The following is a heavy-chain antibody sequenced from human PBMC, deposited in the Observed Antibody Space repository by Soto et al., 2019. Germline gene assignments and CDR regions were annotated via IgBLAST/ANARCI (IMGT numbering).Heavy chain of an antibody. V-gene: IGHV4-59*01. D-gene: IGHD1-26*01. Sequence: SSETLSLTCTVSGGSISSYYWSWIRQPPGKGLEWIGYIYYSGSTNYNPSLKSRVTISVDTSKNQFSLKLSSVTAADTAVYYCARTSSGSYRIDYWGQGTLVTVSS. CDR1: GGSISSYY. CDR2: IYYSGST. CDR3: ARTSSGSYRIDY. J-gene: IGHJ4*02.